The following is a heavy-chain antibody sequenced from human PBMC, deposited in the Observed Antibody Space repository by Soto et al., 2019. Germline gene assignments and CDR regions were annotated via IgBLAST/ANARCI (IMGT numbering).Heavy chain of an antibody. CDR3: AKDISARDDSSGYSAWYFYY. D-gene: IGHD3-22*01. CDR2: VSYDGTYK. V-gene: IGHV3-30*18. J-gene: IGHJ4*02. CDR1: GFTFSNYG. Sequence: LRLSCAASGFTFSNYGMHWVRQAPGKGLEWVAVVSYDGTYKYYRDSVKGRFTISRDNPKNTLYLQMNSLRPEDAGVYYCAKDISARDDSSGYSAWYFYYWGQGTLVTVSS.